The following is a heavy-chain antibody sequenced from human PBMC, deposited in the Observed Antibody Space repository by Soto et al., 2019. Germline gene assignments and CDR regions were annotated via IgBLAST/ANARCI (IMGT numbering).Heavy chain of an antibody. V-gene: IGHV4-4*07. CDR1: GGSISSYY. CDR3: ARDRGAYGSGSYYEDYYYYGMDG. D-gene: IGHD3-10*01. J-gene: IGHJ6*02. Sequence: SETLSLTCTVSGGSISSYYWSWIRQPAGKGLEWIGRIYTSGSTNYNPSLKSRVTMSVDTSKNQFSLKLSSVTAADTAVYYCARDRGAYGSGSYYEDYYYYGMDGWGQGTTVTVSS. CDR2: IYTSGST.